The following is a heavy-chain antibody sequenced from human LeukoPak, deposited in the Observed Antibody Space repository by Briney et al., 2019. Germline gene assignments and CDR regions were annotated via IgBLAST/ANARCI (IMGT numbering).Heavy chain of an antibody. J-gene: IGHJ4*02. CDR2: ITAYNGNT. V-gene: IGHV1-18*04. CDR1: GYTFTSYG. CDR3: ARDQRCSGGSCYSDRFDY. D-gene: IGHD2-15*01. Sequence: ASVKVSCKASGYTFTSYGISWVRQAPGQGLEWMGGITAYNGNTNYAQKLQGRVTMTTDTSTSTAYMELRSLRSDDTAVYYCARDQRCSGGSCYSDRFDYWGQGTLVTVSS.